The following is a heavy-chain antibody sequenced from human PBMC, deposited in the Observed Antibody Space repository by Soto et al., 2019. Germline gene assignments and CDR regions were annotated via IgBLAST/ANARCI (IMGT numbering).Heavy chain of an antibody. CDR3: ARGGGGVPIDY. J-gene: IGHJ4*02. V-gene: IGHV3-66*01. D-gene: IGHD3-16*01. Sequence: EVQLVESGGGLVQPGGALRLSCAASGITVSNTYISWVRQAPGKGLEYVSVIYSGGNIYYADSVKGRFTISRDNSKNTLYLQMTSLRVEDTAVYYCARGGGGVPIDYWGQGTLVTVSS. CDR2: IYSGGNI. CDR1: GITVSNTY.